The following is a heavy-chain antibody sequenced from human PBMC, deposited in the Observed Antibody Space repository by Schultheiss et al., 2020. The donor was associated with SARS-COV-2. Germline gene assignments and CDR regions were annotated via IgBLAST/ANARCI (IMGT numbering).Heavy chain of an antibody. D-gene: IGHD2-15*01. CDR3: ARVQYCSGGSCYSNYYGMDV. CDR2: ISGSGGST. J-gene: IGHJ6*02. Sequence: GGSLRLSCAASGFTFSSYAMSWVRQAPGKGLEWVSAISGSGGSTYYADSVKGRFTISRDNSKNTLYLQMNSLRAEDTAVYYCARVQYCSGGSCYSNYYGMDVWGQGTTVTVSS. V-gene: IGHV3-23*01. CDR1: GFTFSSYA.